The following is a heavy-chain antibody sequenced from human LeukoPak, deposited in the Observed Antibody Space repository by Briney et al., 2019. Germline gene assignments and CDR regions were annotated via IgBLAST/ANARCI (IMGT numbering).Heavy chain of an antibody. D-gene: IGHD1-26*01. V-gene: IGHV1-18*01. Sequence: ASVKVSCKASGYSFTSYGISWVRQAPGQGREWMGWISAYNGNTNYAQKLQGRGTMTTDTSTSTAYMELRSLRSDDTAVYYCARDHNPSQVEIVGATELMGWGQGTLVTVSS. CDR1: GYSFTSYG. CDR2: ISAYNGNT. CDR3: ARDHNPSQVEIVGATELMG. J-gene: IGHJ4*02.